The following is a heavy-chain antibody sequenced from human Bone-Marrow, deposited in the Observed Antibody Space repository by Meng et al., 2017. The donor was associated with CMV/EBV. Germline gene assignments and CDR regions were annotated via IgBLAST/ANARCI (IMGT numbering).Heavy chain of an antibody. Sequence: SETLSLTCTVSGGSISSSSYYWGWIRQPPGKGLEWIGSIYYSGSTYYNPSLKSRVTISVDTSKTQFSLKLRSVTAADTAVYYCAREAVRGTRDYYYGMDVWGQGTSVTVSS. V-gene: IGHV4-39*07. CDR1: GGSISSSSYY. CDR2: IYYSGST. CDR3: AREAVRGTRDYYYGMDV. D-gene: IGHD3-16*02. J-gene: IGHJ6*02.